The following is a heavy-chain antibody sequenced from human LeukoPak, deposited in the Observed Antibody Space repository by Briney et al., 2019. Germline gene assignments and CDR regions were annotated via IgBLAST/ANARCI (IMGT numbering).Heavy chain of an antibody. Sequence: AESLRISCKGSGYSFTSYWISWVRQMPGKGLEWMGRIDPSDSYTNYSPSFQGHVTISADKSISTAYLQWSSLKASDTAMYYCARHSGSCGGDCYIFDYWGQGTLVTVSS. V-gene: IGHV5-10-1*01. CDR1: GYSFTSYW. J-gene: IGHJ4*02. D-gene: IGHD2-21*02. CDR2: IDPSDSYT. CDR3: ARHSGSCGGDCYIFDY.